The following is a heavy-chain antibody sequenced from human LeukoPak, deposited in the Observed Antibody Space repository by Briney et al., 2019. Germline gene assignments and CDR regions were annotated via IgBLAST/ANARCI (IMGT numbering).Heavy chain of an antibody. CDR3: ARHIGGGIEDMDV. J-gene: IGHJ6*03. CDR1: GGSISSYY. Sequence: SETLSLTCTVSGGSISSYYWSWIRQPPGKGLEWIGYIYYSGSTNYNPSPKSRVTISVDTSKNQFSLKLSSVTAADTAVYYCARHIGGGIEDMDVWGKGTKVIVSS. CDR2: IYYSGST. V-gene: IGHV4-59*08. D-gene: IGHD3-16*02.